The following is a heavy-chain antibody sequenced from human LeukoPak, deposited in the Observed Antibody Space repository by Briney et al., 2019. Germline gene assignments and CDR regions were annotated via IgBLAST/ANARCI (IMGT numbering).Heavy chain of an antibody. D-gene: IGHD7-27*01. CDR3: ARFSPRAMGNYLDF. Sequence: SQTLSLTCAVSGGSINSGSYSWSWIRQPPGKGLEWIGYIYPRGSTYYNPSLKSRVILSLDKSANQFSLNLSSVTAADTAVYYCARFSPRAMGNYLDFWGQGTLVTVSS. J-gene: IGHJ4*02. CDR1: GGSINSGSYS. V-gene: IGHV4-30-2*01. CDR2: IYPRGST.